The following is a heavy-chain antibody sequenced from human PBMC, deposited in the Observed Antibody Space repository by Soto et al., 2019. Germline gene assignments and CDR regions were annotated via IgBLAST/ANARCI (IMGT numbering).Heavy chain of an antibody. CDR1: ASTFTGYT. Sequence: QVQLVQSGTEVKEPGASVKVSCKASASTFTGYTINWVRQAPGQGLEWMGWISTFNGNTKYAGNFEGRVTMTTNTSSTTAYMELTSLTFDDTAVYFYARGTVTSGRWFGPWGQGTLVSVSS. D-gene: IGHD4-17*01. J-gene: IGHJ5*02. V-gene: IGHV1-18*04. CDR2: ISTFNGNT. CDR3: ARGTVTSGRWFGP.